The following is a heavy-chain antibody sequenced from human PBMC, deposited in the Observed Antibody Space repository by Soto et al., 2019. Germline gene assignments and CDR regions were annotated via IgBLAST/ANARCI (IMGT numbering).Heavy chain of an antibody. CDR1: GFTFSDYW. CDR2: INQHGSEK. Sequence: EVQLVESGGGLVQPGGSLRLSCAASGFTFSDYWISWVRQGQGKGLEWVANINQHGSEKYFVDYLRGRSTISRDNAENSVFLEVDSLRVEDTAVYYCTRDVGGGAFDLWGRGALVTVSS. V-gene: IGHV3-7*05. D-gene: IGHD3-16*01. CDR3: TRDVGGGAFDL. J-gene: IGHJ2*01.